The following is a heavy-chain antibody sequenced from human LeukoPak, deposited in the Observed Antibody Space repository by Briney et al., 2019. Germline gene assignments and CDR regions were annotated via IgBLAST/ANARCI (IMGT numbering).Heavy chain of an antibody. V-gene: IGHV3-53*01. CDR2: IYSGGST. J-gene: IGHJ5*02. CDR3: ARQGYCSSTSCYGSNWFDP. D-gene: IGHD2-2*01. Sequence: PRGSLRLSCAASGFTVSSNYMSWVRQAPGKGLEWVSVIYSGGSTYYADSVKGRFTISRDNSKNTLYLQMNSLRAENTAVYYCARQGYCSSTSCYGSNWFDPWGQGTLVTVSS. CDR1: GFTVSSNY.